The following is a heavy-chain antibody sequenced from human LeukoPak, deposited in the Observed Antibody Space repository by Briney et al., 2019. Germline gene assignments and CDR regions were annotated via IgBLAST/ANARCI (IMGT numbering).Heavy chain of an antibody. J-gene: IGHJ4*02. CDR1: GYTFTSYG. V-gene: IGHV1-18*04. CDR3: ARERLESSMVALTPDFDY. D-gene: IGHD5-12*01. CDR2: IRAYNGNT. Sequence: APVKVSCKASGYTFTSYGISWVRQAPGQGLEWMGWIRAYNGNTNYAQKLQGRVTMTTDTSTSTAYMELRSLRSDDTAVYYCARERLESSMVALTPDFDYWGQGTLVTVSS.